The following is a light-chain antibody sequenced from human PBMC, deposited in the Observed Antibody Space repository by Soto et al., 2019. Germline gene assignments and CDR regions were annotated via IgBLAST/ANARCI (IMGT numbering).Light chain of an antibody. CDR2: EGS. CDR1: SSDVGSYNL. Sequence: QSVLTQPASVPGSPGQSITISCTGTSSDVGSYNLVSWYQQHPGKAPKLMIYEGSKRPSGVSNRFSGSKSGNTASLTISGLQAEDEADYYCCSYAGSSTFHVVFGGGTKLTVL. V-gene: IGLV2-23*03. CDR3: CSYAGSSTFHVV. J-gene: IGLJ2*01.